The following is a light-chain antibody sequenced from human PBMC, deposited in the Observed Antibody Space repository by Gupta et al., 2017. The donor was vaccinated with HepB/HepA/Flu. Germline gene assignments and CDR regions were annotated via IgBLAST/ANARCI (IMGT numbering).Light chain of an antibody. J-gene: IGKJ4*01. CDR3: QQYYSSPLT. CDR1: QSVLYSDNKNY. Sequence: DIVMTQSPDSLAVSLGERATINCKSSQSVLYSDNKNYLAWYQQKSGQSPKLLIYWASTRESGVPDRFSGSGSGTDFTRTISRLQVEDVAVDYCQQYYSSPLTFGGGTKVEIK. V-gene: IGKV4-1*01. CDR2: WAS.